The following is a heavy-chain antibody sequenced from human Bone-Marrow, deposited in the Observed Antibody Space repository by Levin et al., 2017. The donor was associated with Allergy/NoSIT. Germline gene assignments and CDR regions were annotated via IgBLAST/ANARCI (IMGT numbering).Heavy chain of an antibody. CDR2: IWYDGSNK. V-gene: IGHV3-33*01. CDR3: ARDPPRFLEWLLKEDAFDI. Sequence: PGGSLRLSCAASGFTFSSYGMHWVRQAPGKGLEWVAVIWYDGSNKYYADSVKGRFTISRDNSKNTLYLQMNSLRAEDTAVYYCARDPPRFLEWLLKEDAFDIWGQGTMVTVSS. D-gene: IGHD3-3*01. CDR1: GFTFSSYG. J-gene: IGHJ3*02.